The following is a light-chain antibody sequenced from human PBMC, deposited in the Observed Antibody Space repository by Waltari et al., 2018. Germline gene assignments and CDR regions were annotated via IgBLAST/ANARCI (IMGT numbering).Light chain of an antibody. CDR3: QQHDSWSRYT. CDR2: DAS. J-gene: IGKJ2*01. Sequence: DIHMTQSPSTLPASVGDRVTITCRASQSISSWLDWYQQKSGKAPKLLFYDASILESGVPSMFSGSGSGTEFTLTISSLQPDDFATYYCQQHDSWSRYTFGQANKLEIK. V-gene: IGKV1-5*01. CDR1: QSISSW.